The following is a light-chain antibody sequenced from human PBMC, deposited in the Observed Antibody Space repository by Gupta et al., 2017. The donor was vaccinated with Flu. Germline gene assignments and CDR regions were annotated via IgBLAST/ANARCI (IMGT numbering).Light chain of an antibody. CDR3: QSYDSSLSGVV. CDR2: GNN. V-gene: IGLV1-40*01. J-gene: IGLJ2*01. CDR1: SSNIGAGYD. Sequence: VLTLPPSVSGAPGQRVTISCTGSSSNIGAGYDVHWYQQLPGTAPKLLIYGNNSRPSVVPDRFSGSKSGTSASLAITGLQAEDEADYYCQSYDSSLSGVVFGGGTKLTV.